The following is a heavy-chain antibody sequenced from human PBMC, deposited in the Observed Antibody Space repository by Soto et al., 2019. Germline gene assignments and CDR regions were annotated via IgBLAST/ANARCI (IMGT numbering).Heavy chain of an antibody. CDR1: GYTFTGYY. D-gene: IGHD4-17*01. CDR3: ARSDPAATVTNNDAFDI. J-gene: IGHJ3*02. V-gene: IGHV1-2*04. Sequence: GASVKVSFKASGYTFTGYYMHWVRQAPGQGLEWMGWINTNSGGTNYAQKFQGWVTMTRDTSISTAYMELSRLRSDDTAVYYCARSDPAATVTNNDAFDIWGQGTMVTVSS. CDR2: INTNSGGT.